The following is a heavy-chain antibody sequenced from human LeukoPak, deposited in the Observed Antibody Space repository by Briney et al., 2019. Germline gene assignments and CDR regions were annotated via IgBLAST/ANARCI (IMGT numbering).Heavy chain of an antibody. CDR2: IIPILGIA. CDR3: ARGYYDSSGYYYRWFDP. D-gene: IGHD3-22*01. V-gene: IGHV1-69*04. J-gene: IGHJ5*02. CDR1: GGTFSSYA. Sequence: SVKVSCKASGGTFSSYAISWVRQAPGQGLEWMGRIIPILGIANYAQKFQGRVTITADKSTSTAYMELSSLRSEDTAVYYCARGYYDSSGYYYRWFDPWGQGTLVTVSS.